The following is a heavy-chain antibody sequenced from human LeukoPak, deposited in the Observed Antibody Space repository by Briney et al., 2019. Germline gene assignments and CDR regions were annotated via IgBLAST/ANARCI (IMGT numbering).Heavy chain of an antibody. CDR3: ARGYSSSWYSSTAYNWFDP. D-gene: IGHD6-13*01. V-gene: IGHV4-34*01. Sequence: SETLSLTCAVYGGSFSDYYWSWIRQPPGKGLEWIGEINHSGSTNYNPSLKSRVTISADTSKNQFSLKLSSVTAADTAVYYCARGYSSSWYSSTAYNWFDPWGQGTLVTVSS. J-gene: IGHJ5*02. CDR1: GGSFSDYY. CDR2: INHSGST.